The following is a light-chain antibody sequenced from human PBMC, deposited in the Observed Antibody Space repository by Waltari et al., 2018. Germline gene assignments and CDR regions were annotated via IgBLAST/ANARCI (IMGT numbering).Light chain of an antibody. Sequence: DTVLTQSPGTLSLSTGESVSLSCRASQILNNNYLAWYQQKPGQAPALLIHGASRRATGVPERFSGSGSGTDFNLIISRLEVEDSAVYYCQHYGSSPYTFGRGTKLEIK. V-gene: IGKV3-20*01. CDR1: QILNNNY. J-gene: IGKJ2*01. CDR3: QHYGSSPYT. CDR2: GAS.